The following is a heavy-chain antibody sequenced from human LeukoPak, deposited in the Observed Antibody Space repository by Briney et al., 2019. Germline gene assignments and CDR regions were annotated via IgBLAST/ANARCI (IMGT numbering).Heavy chain of an antibody. CDR2: IYYSGST. J-gene: IGHJ5*02. Sequence: SETLPLTCTVSGGSISSYYWSWIRQPPGKGLEWIGHIYYSGSTNYNPSLKSRVTISVDTSKNQFSLKLSSVTAADTAVYYCARGSRVEVAATPISWFDPWGQGTLVTVSS. D-gene: IGHD2-15*01. V-gene: IGHV4-59*01. CDR1: GGSISSYY. CDR3: ARGSRVEVAATPISWFDP.